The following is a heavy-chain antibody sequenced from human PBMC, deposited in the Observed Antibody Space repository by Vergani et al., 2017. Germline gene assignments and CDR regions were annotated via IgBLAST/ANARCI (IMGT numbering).Heavy chain of an antibody. V-gene: IGHV4-38-2*02. D-gene: IGHD1-7*01. CDR3: AREGITGTNDAFDI. CDR1: GYSISSGYY. J-gene: IGHJ3*02. Sequence: QVQLQESGPGLVKPSETLSLTCAVSGYSISSGYYWGWIRQPPGKGLEWIGSIYHSGSTYYNPSLKSQVTISVDTSKNQFSLKLSSVTAADTAVYYCAREGITGTNDAFDIWGQGTMVTVSS. CDR2: IYHSGST.